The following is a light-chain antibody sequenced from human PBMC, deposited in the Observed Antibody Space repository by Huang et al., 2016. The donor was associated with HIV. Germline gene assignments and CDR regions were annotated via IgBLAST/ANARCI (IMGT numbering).Light chain of an antibody. CDR3: MQALQTPWT. CDR1: QSLLRSNGYNY. Sequence: DIVMTQSPLSLSVTPGEPASISCSSSQSLLRSNGYNYLDWYLQRPGQSPQLLIYLGSNRASGVPDRFSGSGAGTDFTLKISRVEAEDVGVYYCMQALQTPWTFGQGTKVEIK. CDR2: LGS. J-gene: IGKJ1*01. V-gene: IGKV2-28*01.